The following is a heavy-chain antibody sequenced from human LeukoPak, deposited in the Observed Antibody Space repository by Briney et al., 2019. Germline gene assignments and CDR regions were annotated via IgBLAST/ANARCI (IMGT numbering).Heavy chain of an antibody. CDR3: ARAVVVTARGAFDI. CDR2: IYYGGNT. D-gene: IGHD2-21*02. V-gene: IGHV4-61*01. CDR1: GDSVSSSNYY. J-gene: IGHJ3*02. Sequence: PSETLSLTCAVSGDSVSSSNYYWSWIRQPPGKGLEWIGYIYYGGNTNYNPSLQSRVTISVDTSKSQFSLKLSSVTAADTAVYYCARAVVVTARGAFDIWGQGAMVTVSS.